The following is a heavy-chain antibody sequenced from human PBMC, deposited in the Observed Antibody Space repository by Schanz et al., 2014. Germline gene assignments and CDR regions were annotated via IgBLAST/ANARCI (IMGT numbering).Heavy chain of an antibody. Sequence: QVQLVQSGAEVQKPGASVMLSCKTSGYNFNMYGISWVRQVPGQGLEWMGWISIHNGITKYAQSVQGRVTMTRDTSTSTAYMELRSLTSDDTAVYYCARVAVCSSTTCQSFDYWGQGTLVTVSS. CDR2: ISIHNGIT. CDR3: ARVAVCSSTTCQSFDY. D-gene: IGHD2-2*01. V-gene: IGHV1-18*01. CDR1: GYNFNMYG. J-gene: IGHJ4*02.